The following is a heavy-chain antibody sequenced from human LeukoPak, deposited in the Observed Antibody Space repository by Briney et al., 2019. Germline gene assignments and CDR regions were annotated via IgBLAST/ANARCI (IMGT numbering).Heavy chain of an antibody. Sequence: GGSLRLSCAASGFTFSSYGMHWVRQAPGKGLEWVAFIRYDGSNKYYADSVKGRFTISRDNSKNTLYLQMNSLRAEDTAVYYCAGYSSGWYPYYFDYWGQGTLVTVSS. CDR2: IRYDGSNK. CDR1: GFTFSSYG. D-gene: IGHD6-19*01. CDR3: AGYSSGWYPYYFDY. V-gene: IGHV3-30*02. J-gene: IGHJ4*02.